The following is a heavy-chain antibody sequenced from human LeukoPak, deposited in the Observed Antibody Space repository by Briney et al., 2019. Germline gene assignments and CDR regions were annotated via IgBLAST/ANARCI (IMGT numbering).Heavy chain of an antibody. CDR3: ASLSSQYYYYYMDV. CDR1: GGSISSYY. V-gene: IGHV4-59*01. J-gene: IGHJ6*03. D-gene: IGHD3-16*02. Sequence: PSETLALTCTVSGGSISSYYWSWIRQPPGKGLEWIGYIYYSGSTNYNPSLKSRVTISVDTSKNQFSLKLSSVTAADTAVYYCASLSSQYYYYYMDVWGKGTTVTVSS. CDR2: IYYSGST.